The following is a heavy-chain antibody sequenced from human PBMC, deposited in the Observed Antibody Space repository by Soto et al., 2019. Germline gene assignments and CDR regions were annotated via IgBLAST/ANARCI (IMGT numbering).Heavy chain of an antibody. J-gene: IGHJ3*02. CDR1: GFTFSGSA. V-gene: IGHV3-73*01. CDR3: TRAASDILTGYSKVGAFDI. Sequence: GGSLRLSCAASGFTFSGSAMHWVRQASGEGVEWVGRIRSKANSYATAYAASVKGRFTISRDDSKNTAYLRMNSLKTEDTAVYYCTRAASDILTGYSKVGAFDIWGQGTMVTVSS. D-gene: IGHD3-9*01. CDR2: IRSKANSYAT.